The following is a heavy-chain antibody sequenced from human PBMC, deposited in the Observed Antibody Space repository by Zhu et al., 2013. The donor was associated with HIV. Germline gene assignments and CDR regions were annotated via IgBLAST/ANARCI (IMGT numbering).Heavy chain of an antibody. CDR3: ARERYCSSTSCYRAFDP. Sequence: QVQLVQSGAEVKKPGSSVKVSCKASGGTFSSYAISWVRQAPGQGLEWMGGIIPIFGTANYAQKFQGRVTITADKSTSTAYMELSSLRSEDTAVYYCARERYCSSTSCYRAFDPWGQGTLVTVSS. CDR2: IIPIFGTA. CDR1: GGTFSSYA. V-gene: IGHV1-69*06. J-gene: IGHJ5*02. D-gene: IGHD2-2*02.